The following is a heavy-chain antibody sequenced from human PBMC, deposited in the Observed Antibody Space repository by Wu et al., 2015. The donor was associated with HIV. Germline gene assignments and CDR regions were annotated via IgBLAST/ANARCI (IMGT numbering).Heavy chain of an antibody. Sequence: QVQLVQSGSEVKKPGASVKVSCKASGYTFSSYYIHWLRQAPGQGLEWMAWITPNSGGTNSAQMFQGRVTMTRDTSISTAYLELSSLTSDDTAVYYCVRGARGMPKGAFDIWGQGTLAIVSS. CDR1: GYTFSSYY. V-gene: IGHV1-2*02. J-gene: IGHJ3*02. D-gene: IGHD3-10*01. CDR2: ITPNSGGT. CDR3: VRGARGMPKGAFDI.